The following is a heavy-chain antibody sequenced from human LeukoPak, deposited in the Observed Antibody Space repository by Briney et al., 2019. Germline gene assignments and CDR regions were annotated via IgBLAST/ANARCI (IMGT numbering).Heavy chain of an antibody. Sequence: PSETLSLTCAVYGGSFSGYYWSWIRQPPGKGLEWIGEISHSGSTNYNPSLKSRVTISVDTYKNQFSLKLSSVTAADTAVYYCARVSGRYDYVWGSYRNWFDPWGQGTLVTVSS. CDR3: ARVSGRYDYVWGSYRNWFDP. V-gene: IGHV4-34*01. D-gene: IGHD3-16*02. J-gene: IGHJ5*02. CDR1: GGSFSGYY. CDR2: ISHSGST.